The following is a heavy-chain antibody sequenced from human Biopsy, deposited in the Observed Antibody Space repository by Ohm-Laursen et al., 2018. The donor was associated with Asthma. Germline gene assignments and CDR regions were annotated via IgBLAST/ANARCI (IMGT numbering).Heavy chain of an antibody. D-gene: IGHD6-19*01. CDR1: GFSFDDYA. CDR2: ISWNSGTI. V-gene: IGHV3-9*01. J-gene: IGHJ4*02. CDR3: ARGSYSSGLYDDFES. Sequence: SLRLSCAASGFSFDDYAMFWVRQAPGKGLEWVSGISWNSGTIGYADSVKGRFTISRDNAKNSLYLQMNSLGPEDTAVYYCARGSYSSGLYDDFESWGQGTLVTVSS.